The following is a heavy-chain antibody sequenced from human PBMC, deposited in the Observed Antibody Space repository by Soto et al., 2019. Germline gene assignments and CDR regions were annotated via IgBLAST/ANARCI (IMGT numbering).Heavy chain of an antibody. V-gene: IGHV4-4*02. J-gene: IGHJ6*02. Sequence: WWRWVLQAPGKGLEWIGEIYHNGTTNYNPSLESRVTMSVDKSKNQFSLNLRSMTDADTAVYYGQMGRGGLFMMDVWGQGTTVTVSS. D-gene: IGHD3-10*01. CDR2: IYHNGTT. CDR1: W. CDR3: QMGRGGLFMMDV.